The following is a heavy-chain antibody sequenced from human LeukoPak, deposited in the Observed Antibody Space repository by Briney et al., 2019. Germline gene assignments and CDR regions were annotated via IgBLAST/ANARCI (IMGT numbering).Heavy chain of an antibody. D-gene: IGHD3-10*01. J-gene: IGHJ4*02. CDR3: ARQGRVSASPFGY. CDR2: IYASGST. V-gene: IGHV4-4*09. Sequence: SETLSLTCSVPGGSISSYYWSWIRQPPGKGLEWIGYIYASGSTNYNPSLKSRVTISVDTSKNQFSLKLSSVTAADTAVYYCARQGRVSASPFGYWSQGTPVTVSS. CDR1: GGSISSYY.